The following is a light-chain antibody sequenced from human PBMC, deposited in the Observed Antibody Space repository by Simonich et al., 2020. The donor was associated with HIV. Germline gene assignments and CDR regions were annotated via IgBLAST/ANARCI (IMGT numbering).Light chain of an antibody. CDR2: WAS. Sequence: DIVMTQSPDSLAVSLGERATINCKSSQSVLYSSNNKNYLAWYQQKPGHPPNLLMYWASTRESGVPYRFSASGSGTDFTLTISSLQAEDVAIYYCQQYYSTPPTFGQGTKVEIK. CDR3: QQYYSTPPT. CDR1: QSVLYSSNNKNY. J-gene: IGKJ1*01. V-gene: IGKV4-1*01.